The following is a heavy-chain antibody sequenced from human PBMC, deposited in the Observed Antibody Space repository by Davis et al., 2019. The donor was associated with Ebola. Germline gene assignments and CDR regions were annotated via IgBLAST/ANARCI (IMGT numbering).Heavy chain of an antibody. CDR1: GDTLTSYA. J-gene: IGHJ4*02. CDR3: AHLGPQRYCSGGGCHLDY. CDR2: IIPVFRTA. D-gene: IGHD2-15*01. Sequence: AASVKVSCKAVGDTLTSYAMTWVRQAPGQGLEWMGGIIPVFRTASYAQKFQGRVTITADESTRTAYMELNGLRSEDTAVYYCAHLGPQRYCSGGGCHLDYWGQGTLVTVSS. V-gene: IGHV1-69*13.